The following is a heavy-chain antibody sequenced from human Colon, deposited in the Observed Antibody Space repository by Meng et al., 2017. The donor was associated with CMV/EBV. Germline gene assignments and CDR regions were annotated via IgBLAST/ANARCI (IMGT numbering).Heavy chain of an antibody. V-gene: IGHV3-7*01. CDR2: IKEDGSDK. CDR3: ARDRTREYKLLRQRLKRDDYGFDV. CDR1: GFDFSRYW. Sequence: LSLTCGAYGFDFSRYWLNWVRQAPGKGLEWVASIKEDGSDKYYLDSVKGRFTISRDNAKNSLYMQMNSLRAEDTAVYYCARDRTREYKLLRQRLKRDDYGFDVWGQGTTVTVSS. J-gene: IGHJ6*02. D-gene: IGHD6-19*01.